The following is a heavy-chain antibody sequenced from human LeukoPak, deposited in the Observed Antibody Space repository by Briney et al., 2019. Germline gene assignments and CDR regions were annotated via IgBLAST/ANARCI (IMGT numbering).Heavy chain of an antibody. V-gene: IGHV3-11*01. CDR3: ARGQLWFDP. D-gene: IGHD1-1*01. CDR2: ISSSGNTI. CDR1: RFTFNDYY. Sequence: GGSLTLPCAACRFTFNDYYMRWIRQAPGRAVVWVTYISSSGNTINHAHSGKGQLTIYRDNAKNSLYLKIHSQRIEDTAVYYGARGQLWFDPWGQGTLVTVSS. J-gene: IGHJ5*02.